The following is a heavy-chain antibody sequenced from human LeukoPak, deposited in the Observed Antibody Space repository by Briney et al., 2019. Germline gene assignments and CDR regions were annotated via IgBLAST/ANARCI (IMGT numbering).Heavy chain of an antibody. V-gene: IGHV3-30-3*01. D-gene: IGHD6-13*01. CDR1: GFSLRGYA. J-gene: IGHJ4*02. CDR3: AKDLAASSSWFDY. Sequence: PGGSLRLSCVASGFSLRGYAMHWVHQAPGKGGLEWVTMISYDGRDQYYADSVKGRFTISRDNSKNTLYLQMNSLRAEDTAVYYCAKDLAASSSWFDYWGQGTLVTVSS. CDR2: ISYDGRDQ.